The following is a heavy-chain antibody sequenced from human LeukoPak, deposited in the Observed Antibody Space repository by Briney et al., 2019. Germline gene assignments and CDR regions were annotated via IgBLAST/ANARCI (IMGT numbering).Heavy chain of an antibody. CDR2: IIPILGIA. D-gene: IGHD3-9*01. J-gene: IGHJ6*02. Sequence: SVKVSCKASGGTFSSYTISWVRQAPGQGLEWMGRIIPILGIANYAQKFQGRVTITADKSTSTAYMELSSLRSDDTAVYYCARDNLHYDILTGYYKEPGYYYYYGMDVWGQGTTVTVSS. CDR1: GGTFSSYT. CDR3: ARDNLHYDILTGYYKEPGYYYYYGMDV. V-gene: IGHV1-69*04.